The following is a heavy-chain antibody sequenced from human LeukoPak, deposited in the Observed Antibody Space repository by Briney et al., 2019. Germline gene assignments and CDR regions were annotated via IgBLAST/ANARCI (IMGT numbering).Heavy chain of an antibody. Sequence: PGGSLRLSCAASGFTFSSYGMSWVRQAPGKGLEWVSAIGSSGGSTYYADSVKGRFTISRDNSKNTMYLQMNSLRVEDTAVYYCAKFDLVDTAMVPVYYFDYWGQGTLVTVSS. CDR2: IGSSGGST. CDR3: AKFDLVDTAMVPVYYFDY. J-gene: IGHJ4*02. D-gene: IGHD5-18*01. V-gene: IGHV3-23*01. CDR1: GFTFSSYG.